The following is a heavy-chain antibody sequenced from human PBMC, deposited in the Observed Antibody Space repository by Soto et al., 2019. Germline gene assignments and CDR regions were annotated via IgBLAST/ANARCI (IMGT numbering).Heavy chain of an antibody. V-gene: IGHV1-2*02. J-gene: IGHJ4*02. CDR1: GYTFTGYE. Sequence: QVQLVQSGAEVKKPGASVKVSCKASGYTFTGYEMHWVRQAPGQGLEWMGWINPNSGGTNYARKFQGRVTMTRDTSISTAYMELSRLRSDDTAVYYCAREWGGSSNYYRFDYWGQGTLVTVSS. CDR3: AREWGGSSNYYRFDY. CDR2: INPNSGGT. D-gene: IGHD3-22*01.